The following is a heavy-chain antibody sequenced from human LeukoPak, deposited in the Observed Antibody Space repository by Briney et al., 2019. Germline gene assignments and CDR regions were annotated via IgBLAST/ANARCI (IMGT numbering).Heavy chain of an antibody. V-gene: IGHV1-3*01. CDR3: ATEAVGSSSWYSFDY. CDR1: GYTFTSYA. CDR2: INAGNGNT. D-gene: IGHD6-13*01. Sequence: WASVKVSCKASGYTFTSYAMHWVRQAPGQRLEWMGWINAGNGNTKYSQKFQGRVTITRDTSASTAYMELSSLRSEDTAVYYCATEAVGSSSWYSFDYWGQGTLVTVSS. J-gene: IGHJ4*02.